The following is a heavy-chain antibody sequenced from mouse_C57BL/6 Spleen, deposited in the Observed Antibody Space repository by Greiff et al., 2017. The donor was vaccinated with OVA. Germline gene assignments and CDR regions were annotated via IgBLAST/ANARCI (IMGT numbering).Heavy chain of an antibody. D-gene: IGHD3-1*01. CDR2: INPGSGGT. Sequence: QVQLQQSGAELVRPGTSVKVSCKASGYAFTNYLIEWVKQRPGQGLEWIGVINPGSGGTNYNEQFKGKATLTADKSSSTAYMQLSSLTSEDSAVYFCARSGGSYWYFDVWGTGTTVTVSS. J-gene: IGHJ1*03. CDR3: ARSGGSYWYFDV. V-gene: IGHV1-54*01. CDR1: GYAFTNYL.